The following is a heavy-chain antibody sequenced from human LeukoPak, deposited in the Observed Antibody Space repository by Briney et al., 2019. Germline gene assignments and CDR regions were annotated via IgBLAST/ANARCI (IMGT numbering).Heavy chain of an antibody. CDR2: IVGSGGST. Sequence: GGSLRLSCAASGFTFSNYAMSWVRQAPGKGLERVSAIVGSGGSTYYADSVKGRFTISRDNPKNTLYLQMNSLRAEDTAVYYCAKWGDYDILTGYYDSDYWGQGTLVTVSS. D-gene: IGHD3-9*01. CDR1: GFTFSNYA. CDR3: AKWGDYDILTGYYDSDY. V-gene: IGHV3-23*01. J-gene: IGHJ4*02.